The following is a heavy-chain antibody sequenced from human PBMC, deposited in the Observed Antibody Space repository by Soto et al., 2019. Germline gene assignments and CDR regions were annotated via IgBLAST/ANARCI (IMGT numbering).Heavy chain of an antibody. CDR1: GYPFTSYA. CDR3: ARSIVVVTALDY. D-gene: IGHD2-21*02. CDR2: INVGNGNT. J-gene: IGHJ4*02. V-gene: IGHV1-3*05. Sequence: QVQLVQSGAEEKKPGASVKVSCKASGYPFTSYAMHWVRQAPGQRLEWMGWINVGNGNTKYSQKFQGRVTITRDTSASTAYMELSSLRSEDTAVYYCARSIVVVTALDYWGQGTLVTVSS.